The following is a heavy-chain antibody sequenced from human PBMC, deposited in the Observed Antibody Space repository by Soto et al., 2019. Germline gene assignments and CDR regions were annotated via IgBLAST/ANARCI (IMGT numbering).Heavy chain of an antibody. CDR3: ARGIYSKVGATIWFDP. CDR2: IYTSGST. CDR1: GGSINSYY. J-gene: IGHJ5*02. D-gene: IGHD1-26*01. Sequence: SETLSLTCTVSGGSINSYYWSWIRQPAGKGLEWIGRIYTSGSTNYNPSLKSRVTMSVDTSKNRFSLKLSSVTAADTAVYYCARGIYSKVGATIWFDPWGQGTLVTVSS. V-gene: IGHV4-4*07.